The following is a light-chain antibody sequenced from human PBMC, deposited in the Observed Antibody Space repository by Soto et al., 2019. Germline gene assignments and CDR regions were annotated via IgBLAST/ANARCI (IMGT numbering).Light chain of an antibody. CDR2: LGS. CDR3: MQALQGTWT. CDR1: QSLLHSNGYNY. J-gene: IGKJ1*01. V-gene: IGKV2-28*01. Sequence: DIVMTQSPLSLPVTPGEPASISCRSSQSLLHSNGYNYLDWYLQKPGQSPQLLIYLGSNRASGVPDRFSGSGSGTDFTLKISRVEAEDVGVYYCMQALQGTWTFGQGTKVEIK.